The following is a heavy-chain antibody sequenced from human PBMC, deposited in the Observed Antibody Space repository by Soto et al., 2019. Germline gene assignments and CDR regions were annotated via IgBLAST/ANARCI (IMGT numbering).Heavy chain of an antibody. J-gene: IGHJ6*02. CDR1: GYIFSANY. D-gene: IGHD2-15*01. Sequence: ASVKVSCKASGYIFSANYIHWVRQAPGQGLEWLGIINPSGGSTSYAQKFQGRVTMTRDTSTSTVYMKLSSLRSEDTAVYYCARDVGHCSGGSCYKSAVDLPYYYGMDVWGQGTTVTVSS. CDR2: INPSGGST. V-gene: IGHV1-46*01. CDR3: ARDVGHCSGGSCYKSAVDLPYYYGMDV.